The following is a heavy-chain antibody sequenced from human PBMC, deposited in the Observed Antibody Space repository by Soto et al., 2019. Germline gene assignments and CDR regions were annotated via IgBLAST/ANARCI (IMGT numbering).Heavy chain of an antibody. D-gene: IGHD3-10*01. CDR3: AKGDLLWFGELLQTTGYYYGMDV. CDR2: ISGSGGST. J-gene: IGHJ6*02. CDR1: GFTFSSYA. Sequence: GGSLRLSCAASGFTFSSYAMSWVRQAPGKGLEWVSAISGSGGSTYYADSVKGRFTISRDNSKNTLYLQMNSLRAEDTAVYYCAKGDLLWFGELLQTTGYYYGMDVWGQGTTVTVSS. V-gene: IGHV3-23*01.